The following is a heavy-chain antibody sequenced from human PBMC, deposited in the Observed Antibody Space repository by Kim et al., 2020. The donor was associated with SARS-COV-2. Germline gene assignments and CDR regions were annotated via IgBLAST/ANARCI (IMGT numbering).Heavy chain of an antibody. CDR1: GYNFSPYW. V-gene: IGHV5-51*01. CDR3: ARGGSGSYSSFDN. D-gene: IGHD1-26*01. J-gene: IGHJ4*02. Sequence: GESLKISCKGSGYNFSPYWIGWVRQMPGQGLEWMGIIYPGDSDARYSPSFQGQVTMSADKSINTAYLQWSSLKASDTAMYYCARGGSGSYSSFDNWGQGTLVTVSS. CDR2: IYPGDSDA.